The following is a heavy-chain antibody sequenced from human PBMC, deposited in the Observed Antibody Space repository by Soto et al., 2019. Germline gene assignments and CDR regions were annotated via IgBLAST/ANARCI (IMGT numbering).Heavy chain of an antibody. CDR1: GGSISSGGYY. D-gene: IGHD3-10*01. V-gene: IGHV4-31*03. J-gene: IGHJ5*02. CDR2: IYYSGST. Sequence: QVQLQESGPGLVKPSQTLSLTCTVSGGSISSGGYYWSWIRQHPGKGLEWIGYIYYSGSTYYNPSLKSRVTISVDTSKNQFSLKLSSVTAADTAVYYCARDYYGSGSYTRWFDPWGQGTLVTVSS. CDR3: ARDYYGSGSYTRWFDP.